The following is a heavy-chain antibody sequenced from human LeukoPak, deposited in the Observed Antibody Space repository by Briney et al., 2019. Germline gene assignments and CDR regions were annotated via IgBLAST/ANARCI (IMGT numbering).Heavy chain of an antibody. D-gene: IGHD3-10*02. CDR2: ISHSGSAE. CDR1: GFSFSSYS. CDR3: ERDYVFAFDY. J-gene: IGHJ4*02. Sequence: GGSLRLSCAASGFSFSSYSMNWVRQAPGKGLEWISYISHSGSAEHYTDSVKGRFTISRDNAKNALYLQMNSLRAEDTAVYFCERDYVFAFDYWSQGTLVTVSS. V-gene: IGHV3-48*01.